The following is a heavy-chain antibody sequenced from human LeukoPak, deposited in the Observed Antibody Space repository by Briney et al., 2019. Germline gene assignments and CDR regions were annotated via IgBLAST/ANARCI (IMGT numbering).Heavy chain of an antibody. CDR2: ISDDGRNK. Sequence: GGSLRLSCAASGFSFRNYGMHWVRKAPGKGLEWVAVISDDGRNKYYADSVRGRFTISRDNSKNMLYLQMNNLRPEDTAVYHCAKDADTATIIYWYFDLWGRGTLVTASS. J-gene: IGHJ2*01. V-gene: IGHV3-30*18. CDR3: AKDADTATIIYWYFDL. CDR1: GFSFRNYG. D-gene: IGHD5-18*01.